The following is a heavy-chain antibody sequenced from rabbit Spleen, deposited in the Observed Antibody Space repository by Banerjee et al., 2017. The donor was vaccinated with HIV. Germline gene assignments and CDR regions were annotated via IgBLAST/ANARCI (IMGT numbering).Heavy chain of an antibody. V-gene: IGHV1S7*01. D-gene: IGHD1-1*01. CDR3: ARDLVGVIGWNFNL. J-gene: IGHJ4*01. CDR1: ELDFSTCY. CDR2: IYAGTGST. Sequence: QLVESGGGLVQPGGSLKLSCKASELDFSTCYMSWVRQAPGKGLEWIGIIYAGTGSTDYASGVKGRFPISSDNAQSTVDLQMNSLTAADTATYLCARDLVGVIGWNFNLWGQGTLVTVS.